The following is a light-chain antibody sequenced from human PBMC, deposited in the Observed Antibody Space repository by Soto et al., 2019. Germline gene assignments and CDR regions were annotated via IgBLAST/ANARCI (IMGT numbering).Light chain of an antibody. V-gene: IGKV3-15*01. CDR2: GAS. Sequence: ENVLTQSPGTLSLSPGERATLSCRASQSVSSNLAWYQQKPGQAPRLLVYGASTRPTGIPTRFSGSGSGTEFTLTISSLQSEDFAVYYCQQYNNWPLWTFGQGTKVDIK. CDR1: QSVSSN. CDR3: QQYNNWPLWT. J-gene: IGKJ1*01.